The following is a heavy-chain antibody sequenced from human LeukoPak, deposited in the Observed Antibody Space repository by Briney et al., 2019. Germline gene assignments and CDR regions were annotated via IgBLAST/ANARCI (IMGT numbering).Heavy chain of an antibody. CDR3: AKDDAWLQYGN. D-gene: IGHD5-24*01. CDR1: GFTFSSYA. J-gene: IGHJ4*02. CDR2: ISYDGSNK. V-gene: IGHV3-30*04. Sequence: GGSLRLSCAASGFTFSSYAMHWVRQAPGKGLEWVAVISYDGSNKYYADSVKGRFTISRDNSKGTVYLQMNSLRPEDTAVYYCAKDDAWLQYGNWGRGTLVTVSS.